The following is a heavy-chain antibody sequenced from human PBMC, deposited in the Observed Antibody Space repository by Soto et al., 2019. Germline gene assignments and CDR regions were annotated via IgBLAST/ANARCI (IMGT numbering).Heavy chain of an antibody. D-gene: IGHD4-17*01. CDR3: AKSRGGLTTNYFDY. J-gene: IGHJ4*02. V-gene: IGHV3-30*18. CDR2: ISYDGSNK. Sequence: GGSLRLSCAASGFTFSSYGMHWVRQAPGKGLEWVAVISYDGSNKYYADSVKGRFTISRDNSKNTLYLQMNSLRAEDTAVYYCAKSRGGLTTNYFDYWGQGTLVTVSS. CDR1: GFTFSSYG.